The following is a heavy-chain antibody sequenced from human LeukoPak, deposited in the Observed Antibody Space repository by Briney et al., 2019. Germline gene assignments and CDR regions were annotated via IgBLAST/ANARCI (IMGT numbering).Heavy chain of an antibody. V-gene: IGHV4-34*01. Sequence: PSETLSLTCAVYGGSFSGYYWSWIRQPPGKGLEWIGEINHSGSTNYNPSLKSRVTISVDTSKNQFSLKLSSVTAADTAVYYCARGGRGSGWYKGSSFDYWGQGTLVTVSS. CDR3: ARGGRGSGWYKGSSFDY. CDR1: GGSFSGYY. CDR2: INHSGST. J-gene: IGHJ4*02. D-gene: IGHD6-19*01.